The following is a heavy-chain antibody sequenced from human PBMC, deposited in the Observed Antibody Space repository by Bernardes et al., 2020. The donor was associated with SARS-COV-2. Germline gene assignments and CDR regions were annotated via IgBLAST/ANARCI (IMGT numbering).Heavy chain of an antibody. V-gene: IGHV2-5*02. D-gene: IGHD3-9*01. CDR1: GFSLSTSGVG. J-gene: IGHJ4*02. Sequence: SGPTLVKPTQTLTLTCTFSGFSLSTSGVGVGWIRQPPGKALEWLALIYWDDDKRYSPSLKSRLTITKDTSKNQVVLTMTNMDPVDTATYYCAHLYYDILTGYSYYFDCGGQGTLVTVSS. CDR3: AHLYYDILTGYSYYFDC. CDR2: IYWDDDK.